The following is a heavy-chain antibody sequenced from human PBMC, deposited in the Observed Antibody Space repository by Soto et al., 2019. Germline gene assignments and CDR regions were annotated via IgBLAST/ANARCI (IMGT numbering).Heavy chain of an antibody. J-gene: IGHJ4*02. CDR1: GFTFSSYA. CDR2: ISGSGGGT. V-gene: IGHV3-23*01. Sequence: EVQLLESGGGLVQPGGSLRLSCAASGFTFSSYAMSWVRQAPGKGLEWVSGISGSGGGTYYADSVKGRFTISRDNSKNTPYVQMNSRRAEDTAVYHCAKDRRVVRPSVWGDWGQGTLVTVSS. CDR3: AKDRRVVRPSVWGD. D-gene: IGHD6-19*01.